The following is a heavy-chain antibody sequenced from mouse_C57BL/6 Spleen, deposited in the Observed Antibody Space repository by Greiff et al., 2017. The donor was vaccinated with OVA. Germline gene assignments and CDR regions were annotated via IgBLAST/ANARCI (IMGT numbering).Heavy chain of an antibody. J-gene: IGHJ2*01. V-gene: IGHV1-54*01. CDR2: INPGSGGT. D-gene: IGHD4-1*01. CDR3: AREGAELYFDY. CDR1: GYAFTNYL. Sequence: QVQLQQSGAELVRPGTSVQVSCKASGYAFTNYLIEWVKQRPGQGLEWIGVINPGSGGTNYNEKFKGKATLTADKSSSTAYMQLSSLTSEDSAVYFCAREGAELYFDYWGQGTTLTVSS.